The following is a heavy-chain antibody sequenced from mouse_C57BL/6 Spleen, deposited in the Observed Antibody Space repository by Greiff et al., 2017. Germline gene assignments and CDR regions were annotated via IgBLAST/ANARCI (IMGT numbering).Heavy chain of an antibody. J-gene: IGHJ3*01. CDR1: GYSITSGYY. CDR2: ISYDGSI. CDR3: ASPHYYGSSYVEFAY. V-gene: IGHV3-6*01. Sequence: ESGPGLVKPSQSLSLTCSVTGYSITSGYYWNWIRQFPGNKLEWMGYISYDGSINYNPSLKNRISITRDTSKNQFFLKLNSVTTEDTATYYCASPHYYGSSYVEFAYWGQGTLVTVSA. D-gene: IGHD1-1*01.